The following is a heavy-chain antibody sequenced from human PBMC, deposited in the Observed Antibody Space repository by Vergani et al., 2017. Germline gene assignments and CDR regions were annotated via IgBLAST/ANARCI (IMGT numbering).Heavy chain of an antibody. V-gene: IGHV3-33*01. CDR3: TRDFGFAGTTYFDY. CDR2: IWYDGSNK. Sequence: QVQLVESGGGVVQPGRSLRLSCAASGFTFSSYGMHWVRQAPGKGLEWVAVIWYDGSNKYYADSVKGRFTISRDNSKNTLYLQMNSLRAEDTAVYYCTRDFGFAGTTYFDYWGQGPLVTVSS. J-gene: IGHJ4*02. D-gene: IGHD1-7*01. CDR1: GFTFSSYG.